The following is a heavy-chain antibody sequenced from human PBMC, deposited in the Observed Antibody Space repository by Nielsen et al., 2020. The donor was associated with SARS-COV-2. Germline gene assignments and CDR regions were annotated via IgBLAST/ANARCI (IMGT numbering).Heavy chain of an antibody. V-gene: IGHV1-69*13. J-gene: IGHJ3*02. CDR2: IIPIFGTA. Sequence: SVKVFCKASGGTFISYAISWVRQAPGQGLEWMGGIIPIFGTANYAQKFQGRVTITADESTSTAYMELSSLRSEDTAVYYCARDDSYCSSTSCYTDAFDIWGQGTMVTVSS. CDR1: GGTFISYA. D-gene: IGHD2-2*02. CDR3: ARDDSYCSSTSCYTDAFDI.